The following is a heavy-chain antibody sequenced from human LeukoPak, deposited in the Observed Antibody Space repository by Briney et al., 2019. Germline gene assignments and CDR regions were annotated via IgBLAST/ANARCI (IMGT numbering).Heavy chain of an antibody. V-gene: IGHV5-51*01. CDR3: ARQSYSYYGSGSYDNWFDP. D-gene: IGHD3-10*01. Sequence: GESLKISCKGSGYSFTSYWIGWVRQMPGKGLAWMGIIYPGDPDTRYSPSFQGQVTISADKSISTAYLQWSSLKASDTAMYYCARQSYSYYGSGSYDNWFDPWGQGTLVTVSS. CDR2: IYPGDPDT. CDR1: GYSFTSYW. J-gene: IGHJ5*02.